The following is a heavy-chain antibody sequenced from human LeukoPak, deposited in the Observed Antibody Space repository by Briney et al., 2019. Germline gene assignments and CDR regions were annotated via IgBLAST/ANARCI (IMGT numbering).Heavy chain of an antibody. CDR1: GYTFTCYY. D-gene: IGHD6-6*01. J-gene: IGHJ4*02. Sequence: ASAKVSCKASGYTFTCYYMHWVRQAPGQGLEWMGWINPNSGGRNYVQKFQGRVTMTRDTSISTAYMELSRLRADDTAVYYCARDRLGARGTFDYWGQGTLVTVSS. CDR3: ARDRLGARGTFDY. V-gene: IGHV1-2*02. CDR2: INPNSGGR.